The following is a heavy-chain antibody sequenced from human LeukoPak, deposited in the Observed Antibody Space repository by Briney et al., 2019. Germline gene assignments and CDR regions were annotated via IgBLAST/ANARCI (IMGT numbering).Heavy chain of an antibody. Sequence: GASVTVSCTTTGYTFTGYLLHWVRQAPGQGLEWMAWIQSDSGDTNYAQKFQGRVTVTRDKFTRTSYIEVDRLSSDDTAVYYCARDLTGDLYTFFDYWGQGTLVTVSS. CDR3: ARDLTGDLYTFFDY. CDR2: IQSDSGDT. V-gene: IGHV1-2*02. D-gene: IGHD3-16*02. J-gene: IGHJ4*02. CDR1: GYTFTGYL.